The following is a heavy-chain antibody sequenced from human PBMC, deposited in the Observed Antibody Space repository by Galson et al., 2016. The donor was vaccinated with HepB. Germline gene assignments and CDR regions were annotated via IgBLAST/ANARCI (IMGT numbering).Heavy chain of an antibody. V-gene: IGHV4-39*01. CDR1: GGSINNPYYY. CDR3: ARRLGVALDH. CDR2: IHSGGTT. Sequence: SETLSLTCSVSGGSINNPYYYWGWIRQPPGKGLEWIGAIHSGGTTYSSPSLKSRVTLSIDTSKNQFSLILTSVTAADTGIYYCARRLGVALDHWGQGTLVTVSS. J-gene: IGHJ4*02. D-gene: IGHD5-12*01.